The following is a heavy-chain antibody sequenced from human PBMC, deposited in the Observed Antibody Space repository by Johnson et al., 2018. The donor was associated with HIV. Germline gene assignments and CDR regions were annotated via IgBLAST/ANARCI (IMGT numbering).Heavy chain of an antibody. CDR1: GFTVNNNY. CDR2: ISSSGTAK. J-gene: IGHJ3*02. V-gene: IGHV3-11*04. Sequence: QVQLVESGGNLIQPGGSLRLSCAASGFTVNNNYMTWVRQAPGKGLEWLSYISSSGTAKYYADSVKGRFTISRDNAKNSLYLQMNSLRAEDTAVFYCAREMAWEDAFDIWGQGTMVTVSS. CDR3: AREMAWEDAFDI. D-gene: IGHD5-24*01.